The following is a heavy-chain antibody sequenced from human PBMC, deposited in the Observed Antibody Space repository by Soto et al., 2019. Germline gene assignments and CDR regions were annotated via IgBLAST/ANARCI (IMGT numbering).Heavy chain of an antibody. J-gene: IGHJ4*02. CDR2: IYHSGST. V-gene: IGHV4-38-2*01. D-gene: IGHD2-21*01. CDR1: GYSISSGYY. Sequence: QVQLQESGPGLVKPSETLSLTCAVSGYSISSGYYWGWIRQPPGKGLEWIGSIYHSGSTYYNPSLKSRVPISVDPPKNLFPLKLSSVPAADTAVYYCASPPHMAGAEADYWGKGPRVTVPS. CDR3: ASPPHMAGAEADY.